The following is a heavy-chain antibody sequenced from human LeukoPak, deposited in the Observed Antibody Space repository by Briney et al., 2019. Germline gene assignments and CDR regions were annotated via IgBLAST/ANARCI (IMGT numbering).Heavy chain of an antibody. D-gene: IGHD3-22*01. Sequence: ASVKVSCKASGYTFTSYYMHWVRQAPGQGLEWMGIINPSGGSTSYAQKFQGRVTMTRDMSTSTVYMELSSLRSEDTAVYYCARGLYYDSSGYYYEDYYYYYMDVWGKGTTVTVSS. CDR2: INPSGGST. V-gene: IGHV1-46*01. CDR1: GYTFTSYY. J-gene: IGHJ6*03. CDR3: ARGLYYDSSGYYYEDYYYYYMDV.